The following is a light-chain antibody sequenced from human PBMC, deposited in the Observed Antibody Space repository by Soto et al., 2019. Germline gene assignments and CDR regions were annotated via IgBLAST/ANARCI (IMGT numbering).Light chain of an antibody. V-gene: IGLV2-14*01. J-gene: IGLJ1*01. Sequence: QSVLTQPASVSGSPGQSLTIPCTGTSIDIAPYNYVSWYQQYPGKAPKLIIYEVSYRPSGISNRFSGSKSGNTASLTISGLQAEDEADYYCSSYTSSTNYVFGTGTKVTVL. CDR2: EVS. CDR1: SIDIAPYNY. CDR3: SSYTSSTNYV.